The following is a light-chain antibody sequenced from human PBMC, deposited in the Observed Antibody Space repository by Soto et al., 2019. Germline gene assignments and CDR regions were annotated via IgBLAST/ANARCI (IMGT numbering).Light chain of an antibody. J-gene: IGKJ4*01. CDR1: QGISNY. CDR2: AAS. V-gene: IGKV1-27*01. CDR3: QKYDTAPLT. Sequence: DIQMTQSPSSLSAPVGDRGTITCRASQGISNYLAWYQQKPGEVPKLLISAASTLQSGAPSRFSASGSGTDFTLTISSRQPEDVATYYCQKYDTAPLTFGGGTKVEIK.